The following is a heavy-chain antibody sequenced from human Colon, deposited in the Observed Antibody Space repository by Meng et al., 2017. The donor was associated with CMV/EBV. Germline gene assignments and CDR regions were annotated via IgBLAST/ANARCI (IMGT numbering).Heavy chain of an antibody. CDR2: MSHDGSNE. CDR1: GLSLSHYA. V-gene: IGHV3-30*09. D-gene: IGHD3-10*02. CDR3: RTGHYARA. J-gene: IGHJ5*01. Sequence: GESLKISCAASGLSLSHYAMHWVRQAPNKGLEWVAVMSHDGSNELYATSVKGRFAISRDNSKNSLYLQMNSLRVEDTALYYCRTGHYARAWGHGTLVTVSS.